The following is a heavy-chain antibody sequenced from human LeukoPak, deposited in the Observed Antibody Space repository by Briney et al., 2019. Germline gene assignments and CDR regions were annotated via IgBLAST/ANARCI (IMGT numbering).Heavy chain of an antibody. CDR2: IIPIFGTA. D-gene: IGHD5-18*01. V-gene: IGHV1-69*01. CDR3: ARGGGQLWLKDYYYYGMDV. Sequence: ASVKVSCKASGGTFSSYAISWVRQAPGQGLEWMGGIIPIFGTANYAQKFQGRVTITADESTGTAYMELSSLRSEDTAVYYCARGGGQLWLKDYYYYGMDVWGQGTTVTVSS. J-gene: IGHJ6*02. CDR1: GGTFSSYA.